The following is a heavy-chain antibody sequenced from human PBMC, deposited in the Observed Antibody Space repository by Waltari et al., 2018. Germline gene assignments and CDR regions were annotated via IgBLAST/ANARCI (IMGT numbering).Heavy chain of an antibody. D-gene: IGHD3-22*01. CDR1: GFTFTNYA. CDR2: SYSGGDT. V-gene: IGHV3-23*03. Sequence: EVQLLESGGGLVKPGGSLRLSCAASGFTFTNYAMSWVRQATGKGWEWVSVSYSGGDTYYADSVKGRFTISRDNSKNTLYLQMNSLRAEDTAVYFCAKEKRISYYDSSGQFDYWGQGTLVTVSS. CDR3: AKEKRISYYDSSGQFDY. J-gene: IGHJ4*02.